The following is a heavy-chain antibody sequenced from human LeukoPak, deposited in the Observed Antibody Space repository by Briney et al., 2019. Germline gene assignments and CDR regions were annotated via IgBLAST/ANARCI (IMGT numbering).Heavy chain of an antibody. V-gene: IGHV3-30*02. CDR2: IRYDGSNK. Sequence: GGSLRLSCAASGFTFSSYGMHWVRQAPGKGLEWVAFIRYDGSNKYYADSVKGRFTISRDNSKNTLYLQMNSLRTEDTAVYYCARGLMGGYPYFENWGQGTLVTVSS. D-gene: IGHD3-22*01. J-gene: IGHJ4*02. CDR1: GFTFSSYG. CDR3: ARGLMGGYPYFEN.